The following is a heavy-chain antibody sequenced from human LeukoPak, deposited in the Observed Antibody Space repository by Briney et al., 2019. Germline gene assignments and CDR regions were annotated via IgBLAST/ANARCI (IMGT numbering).Heavy chain of an antibody. Sequence: PGGSLRLSCAASGFTFSSYEMNWVRQAPGKGLEWVSYISGIGSTIYYADSVKGRFTISRDNAKNSLYLQMNSLRAEDTAVYYCARGRWFGELLSPYAFDIWGQGTMVTVSS. CDR3: ARGRWFGELLSPYAFDI. J-gene: IGHJ3*02. CDR2: ISGIGSTI. CDR1: GFTFSSYE. V-gene: IGHV3-48*03. D-gene: IGHD3-10*01.